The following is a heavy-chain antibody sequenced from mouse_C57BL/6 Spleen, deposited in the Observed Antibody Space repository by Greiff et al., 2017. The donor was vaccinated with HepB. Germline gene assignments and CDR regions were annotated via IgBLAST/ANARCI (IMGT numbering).Heavy chain of an antibody. V-gene: IGHV1-4*01. CDR3: APGTVDFDY. CDR1: GYTFTSYT. D-gene: IGHD4-1*01. Sequence: VQLQQSGAELARPGASVKMSCKASGYTFTSYTMHWVKQRPGQGLEWIGYINPSSGYTKYNQKFKDKATLTADKSSSTAYMQLGSLTSEDSAVYYCAPGTVDFDYWGQGTTLTVSS. J-gene: IGHJ2*01. CDR2: INPSSGYT.